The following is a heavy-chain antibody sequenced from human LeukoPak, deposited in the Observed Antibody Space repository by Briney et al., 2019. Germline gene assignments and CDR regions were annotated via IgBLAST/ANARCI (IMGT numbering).Heavy chain of an antibody. CDR3: TYYYDSSTYYHVDY. CDR1: GFTFSNAW. Sequence: PGGSLRLSCAASGFTFSNAWMSWVRQVPGKGLVWVGRIKSKTNGGTTDHAAPVKGRFTISRDDSKSTLYLQMNSLKTEDTAVYYCTYYYDSSTYYHVDYWGQGTLVTVSS. D-gene: IGHD3-22*01. V-gene: IGHV3-15*01. J-gene: IGHJ4*02. CDR2: IKSKTNGGTT.